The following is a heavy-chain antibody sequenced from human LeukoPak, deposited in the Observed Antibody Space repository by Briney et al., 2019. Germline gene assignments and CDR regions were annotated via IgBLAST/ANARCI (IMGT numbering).Heavy chain of an antibody. D-gene: IGHD6-13*01. V-gene: IGHV5-51*01. CDR1: GYSFTSYW. Sequence: GESLKISCKGSGYSFTSYWIGWVRQMPGKGLEWMGIIYPGDSDTRYSPSFQGQVTISADKSISTAYLQWSSLKASDTAMYYCARHEHSSRYTDAFDIWGQGTMVTVSS. CDR3: ARHEHSSRYTDAFDI. J-gene: IGHJ3*02. CDR2: IYPGDSDT.